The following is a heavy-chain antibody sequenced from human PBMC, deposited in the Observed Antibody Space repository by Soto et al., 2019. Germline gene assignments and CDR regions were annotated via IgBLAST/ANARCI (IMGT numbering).Heavy chain of an antibody. V-gene: IGHV3-30*18. CDR1: GFTFSSYG. Sequence: QVQLVESGGGVVQPGRSLRLSCAAYGFTFSSYGMHWVRQAPGKGLEWVAVISYDGSNKYYADSVKGRFTISRDNSKNTLYLQMNSLRAEDTAVYYCAKVCSGGSCWTPDYWGQGTLVTVSS. CDR2: ISYDGSNK. D-gene: IGHD2-15*01. J-gene: IGHJ4*02. CDR3: AKVCSGGSCWTPDY.